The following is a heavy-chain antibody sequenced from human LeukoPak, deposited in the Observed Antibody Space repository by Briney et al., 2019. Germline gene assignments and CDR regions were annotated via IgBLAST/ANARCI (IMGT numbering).Heavy chain of an antibody. CDR1: GDSISSSTNY. D-gene: IGHD6-19*01. J-gene: IGHJ4*02. Sequence: SETLSLTCTVSGDSISSSTNYWGWIRQPPGKGLEWIGSFYYGGTTNYNPSLKSRVTISVDKSKNQFSLKLNSVTAADTAVYYCASRDQWLVYFDYWGQGTLVTVSS. CDR2: FYYGGTT. CDR3: ASRDQWLVYFDY. V-gene: IGHV4-39*07.